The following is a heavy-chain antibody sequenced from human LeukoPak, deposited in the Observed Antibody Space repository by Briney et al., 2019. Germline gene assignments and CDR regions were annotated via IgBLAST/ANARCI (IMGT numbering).Heavy chain of an antibody. CDR3: AKRQLRGDTSYYFDY. J-gene: IGHJ4*02. D-gene: IGHD3-16*01. CDR2: ISDSGSGT. CDR1: GYTFSNSA. Sequence: GGSLRLSCVASGYTFSNSAMGWVRQAPGKGLEWVSSISDSGSGTFYPDPVKGRFTISRDNSKNMLYLKMNSLRIDDTAVYYCAKRQLRGDTSYYFDYWGPGTLVTVSS. V-gene: IGHV3-23*01.